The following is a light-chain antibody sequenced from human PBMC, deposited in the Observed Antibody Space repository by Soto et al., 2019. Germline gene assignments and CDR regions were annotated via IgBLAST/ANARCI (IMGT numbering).Light chain of an antibody. V-gene: IGLV2-14*01. Sequence: QSVLTQPASVSGSPGQSIAISCTGTSSDVGAYNSVSWYQQYPGKAPKLMIHDVSNRPSGVSDRFSGSKSGNTASLTISGLQAEDEADYYCTSYTSSSTPYVFGGGTKVTVL. CDR3: TSYTSSSTPYV. CDR2: DVS. J-gene: IGLJ1*01. CDR1: SSDVGAYNS.